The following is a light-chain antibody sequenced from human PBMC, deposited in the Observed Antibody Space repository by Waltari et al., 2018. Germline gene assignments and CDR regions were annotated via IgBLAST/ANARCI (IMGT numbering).Light chain of an antibody. V-gene: IGKV1-39*01. CDR1: QRISSY. J-gene: IGKJ3*01. CDR3: QQTYSLFT. CDR2: AAS. Sequence: DIKMTPSHSLLYASVGDRVTTPCRASQRISSYLNWYQMKPGRAPELLIYAASSLQSGVPSRFSGSGSGTEFTLTISSLQPDDFATYYCQQTYSLFTFGPGTKVDFK.